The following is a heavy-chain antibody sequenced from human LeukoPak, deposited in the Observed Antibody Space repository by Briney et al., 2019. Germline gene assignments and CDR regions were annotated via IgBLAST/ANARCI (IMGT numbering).Heavy chain of an antibody. CDR2: IYYSGST. Sequence: KTSETLSLTCTVSGGSISSYYWSWIRQPPGKGLEWIGYIYYSGSTNYNPSLKSRVTISVDTSKNQFSLKLSSVTAADTAVCYCARVNYDIKRYYFDYWGQGTLVTVSS. CDR3: ARVNYDIKRYYFDY. D-gene: IGHD3-9*01. CDR1: GGSISSYY. J-gene: IGHJ4*02. V-gene: IGHV4-59*01.